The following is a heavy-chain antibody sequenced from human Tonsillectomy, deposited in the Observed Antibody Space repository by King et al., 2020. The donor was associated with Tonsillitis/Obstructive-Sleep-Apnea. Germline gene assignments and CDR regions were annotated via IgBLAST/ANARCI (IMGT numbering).Heavy chain of an antibody. V-gene: IGHV7-4-1*02. J-gene: IGHJ4*02. CDR3: ARGGLPVPAVMSHLDY. D-gene: IGHD2-2*01. CDR1: GYSFTSHA. CDR2: INSKTGNP. Sequence: QLVQSGSELKKPGASVKVSCKASGYSFTSHAINWVRQAPGQGLEWVGWINSKTGNPTYAQGFTGRFVLSLDTSVNTAYLQSSSLKTEDTAVYYCARGGLPVPAVMSHLDYWGQGTLVSVSS.